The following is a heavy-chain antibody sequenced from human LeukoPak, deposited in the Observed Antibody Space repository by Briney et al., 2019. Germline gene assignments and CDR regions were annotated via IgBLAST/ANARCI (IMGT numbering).Heavy chain of an antibody. V-gene: IGHV3-23*01. J-gene: IGHJ4*02. Sequence: PGGSLRLSCAASGFTFSSYAMSWVRQAPGKGLEWVSAISGSGGSTYYADSVKGRFTISRDNAKSTLYLQMNSLRAEDTAVYYCAREQRWLQFLFRDWGQGTLVTVSS. D-gene: IGHD5-24*01. CDR1: GFTFSSYA. CDR2: ISGSGGST. CDR3: AREQRWLQFLFRD.